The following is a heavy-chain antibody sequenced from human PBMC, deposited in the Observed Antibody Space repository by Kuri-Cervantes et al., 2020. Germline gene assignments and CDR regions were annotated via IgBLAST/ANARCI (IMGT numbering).Heavy chain of an antibody. J-gene: IGHJ5*02. CDR3: ARDPWAGTTGNWFDP. CDR2: IIPIFGTA. CDR1: GYTFTGYY. V-gene: IGHV1-69*13. D-gene: IGHD1-7*01. Sequence: SVKVSCKASGYTFTGYYMHWVRQAPGQGLEWMGGIIPIFGTANYAQKFQGRVTITADESTSTAYMELSSLRSEDTAVYYCARDPWAGTTGNWFDPWGQGTLVTVSS.